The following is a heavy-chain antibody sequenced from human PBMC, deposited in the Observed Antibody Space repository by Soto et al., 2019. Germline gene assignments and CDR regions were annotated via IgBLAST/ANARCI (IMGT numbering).Heavy chain of an antibody. J-gene: IGHJ6*02. Sequence: GSLRLSCAAAGFAFSTYAMTWVRQAPGKGLEWVSVISGSGGSSYYAASVKGRFTISRDNSKNTLFLQMNGLRAEDTAVYYCAKVTKRAAAGRYEYYKYGMDVWGQGTTVTVSS. D-gene: IGHD6-13*01. V-gene: IGHV3-23*01. CDR2: ISGSGGSS. CDR3: AKVTKRAAAGRYEYYKYGMDV. CDR1: GFAFSTYA.